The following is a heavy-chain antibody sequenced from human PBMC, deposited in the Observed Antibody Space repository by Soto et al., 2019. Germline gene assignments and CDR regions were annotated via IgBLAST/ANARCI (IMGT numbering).Heavy chain of an antibody. CDR3: ARGYEWSPDY. CDR2: ISYDGSNK. CDR1: GFTFSSYA. J-gene: IGHJ4*02. Sequence: QVQLVESGGGVVQPGRSLRLSCAASGFTFSSYAMHWVRQAPGKGLEWVAVISYDGSNKYYADSVKGRFTISRDNSKNRLYLQMNSLRAEDTAVYYCARGYEWSPDYWGQGTLVTVSS. D-gene: IGHD3-3*01. V-gene: IGHV3-30-3*01.